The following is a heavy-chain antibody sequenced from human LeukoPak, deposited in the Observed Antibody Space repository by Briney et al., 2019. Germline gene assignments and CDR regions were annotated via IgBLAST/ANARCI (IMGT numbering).Heavy chain of an antibody. Sequence: TSETLSLTCTVYGGSISSYYWSWIRQPAGKGLEWIGYIYGSGSTNYNPSLKSRVTMSVDTSKNQFSLKLNSVTATDTAVYYFSRASGAKKGYSSGWLYWYYFAYWGQGTLVTVSS. V-gene: IGHV4-4*07. CDR1: GGSISSYY. CDR3: SRASGAKKGYSSGWLYWYYFAY. CDR2: IYGSGST. D-gene: IGHD6-19*01. J-gene: IGHJ4*02.